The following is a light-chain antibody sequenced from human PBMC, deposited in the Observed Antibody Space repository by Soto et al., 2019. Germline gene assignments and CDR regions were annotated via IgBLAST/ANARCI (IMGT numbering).Light chain of an antibody. Sequence: QSVLTQPPPASGSPGQSVTISCTGTSSDVGGYNYVSWYQQYPGKAPKLMIYEVNKRPSGVPDRFSGSKSGNTASLTVSGLQAEDEADYYCSSYGGYYNYVFGTGTKVTVL. CDR3: SSYGGYYNYV. V-gene: IGLV2-8*01. J-gene: IGLJ1*01. CDR2: EVN. CDR1: SSDVGGYNY.